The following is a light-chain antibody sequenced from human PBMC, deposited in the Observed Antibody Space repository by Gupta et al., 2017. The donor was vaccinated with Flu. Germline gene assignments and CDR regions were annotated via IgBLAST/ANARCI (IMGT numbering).Light chain of an antibody. CDR2: EVS. CDR3: SSKRSSSALAI. CDR1: SNDVGGYNF. V-gene: IGLV2-14*01. J-gene: IGLJ2*01. Sequence: ALTQPASVSGSPGQSITISCTGTSNDVGGYNFVSWYQQHPGKAPKLMIYEVSDRPSGVSNRFSGSKSGNTASLTIPGLQADDEADYYCSSKRSSSALAIFGGGTRLTVL.